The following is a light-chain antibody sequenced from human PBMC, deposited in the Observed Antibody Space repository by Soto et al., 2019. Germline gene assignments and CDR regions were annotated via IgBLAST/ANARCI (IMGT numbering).Light chain of an antibody. Sequence: DIVMTQSPDSLAVSLGERATINCKSSQSVLYSSNNKNYLAWYQQKPGQPPNLLIYWASTRESGVPDRFSCSGSGTDFTLTISSLQAEDVAVYYCQQYYSTPWTFGQGTKV. J-gene: IGKJ1*01. V-gene: IGKV4-1*01. CDR1: QSVLYSSNNKNY. CDR3: QQYYSTPWT. CDR2: WAS.